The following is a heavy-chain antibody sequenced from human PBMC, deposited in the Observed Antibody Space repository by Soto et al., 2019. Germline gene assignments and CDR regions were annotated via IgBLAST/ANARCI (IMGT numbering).Heavy chain of an antibody. V-gene: IGHV3-33*01. CDR2: IWDDGSDQ. CDR1: GFILSSYG. Sequence: QEQLAESGGGVVQPGRSLRLSCVASGFILSSYGMHWVRQAPGKGLEWVAVIWDDGSDQYYADSVKGQFTISRDNSKNTLYLQMNSLRAEDTAVYYCARVRSSSWPYDYYGMDVWGQGTTVTVSS. J-gene: IGHJ6*02. D-gene: IGHD6-13*01. CDR3: ARVRSSSWPYDYYGMDV.